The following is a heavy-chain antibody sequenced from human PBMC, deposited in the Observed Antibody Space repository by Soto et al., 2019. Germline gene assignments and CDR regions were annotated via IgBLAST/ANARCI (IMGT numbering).Heavy chain of an antibody. CDR2: ISASGEST. D-gene: IGHD3-10*01. Sequence: GGSLRLSCAAPGFPFSGYAMTWVRQAPGKGLEWVSTISASGESTDYADSVKGRFTISRDNSKRTLYLQVNSLRAEDSAIYYCAFKGNSNSFYWGQGTPVTVSS. CDR1: GFPFSGYA. J-gene: IGHJ4*02. V-gene: IGHV3-23*01. CDR3: AFKGNSNSFY.